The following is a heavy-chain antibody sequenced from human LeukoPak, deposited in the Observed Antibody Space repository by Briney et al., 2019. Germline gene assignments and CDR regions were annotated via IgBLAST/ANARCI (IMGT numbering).Heavy chain of an antibody. V-gene: IGHV4-39*02. CDR3: ARERYSSGCPDY. D-gene: IGHD6-19*01. Sequence: SETLSLTCTVSSGSISSSTYYWGWIRQPPGKGLEWIGSIYYSGSTYYNPSLKSRVTISVDTSKNQFSLKLSSVTAADTAVYYCARERYSSGCPDYWGQGTLVTVSS. CDR2: IYYSGST. CDR1: SGSISSSTYY. J-gene: IGHJ4*02.